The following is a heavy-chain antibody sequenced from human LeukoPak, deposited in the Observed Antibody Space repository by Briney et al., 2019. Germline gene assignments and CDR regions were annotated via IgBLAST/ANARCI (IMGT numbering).Heavy chain of an antibody. D-gene: IGHD4-17*01. J-gene: IGHJ4*02. CDR1: GFTFRSYG. CDR3: ARYGYNKCLDY. CDR2: IWYDGSNK. Sequence: GGSLRLSCATSGFTFRSYGMHWVRQAPGKGLEWVAVIWYDGSNKYYADSVKGRFTISRDNSKNTLDLQMNSLRVEDTAIYYCARYGYNKCLDYWGQGTLVTVSS. V-gene: IGHV3-33*01.